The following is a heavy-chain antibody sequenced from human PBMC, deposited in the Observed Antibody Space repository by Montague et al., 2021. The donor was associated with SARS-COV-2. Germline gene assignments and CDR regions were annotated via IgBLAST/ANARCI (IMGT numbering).Heavy chain of an antibody. CDR3: VRLGAAYRPNIWFDP. CDR1: GGSISSSDSY. Sequence: SETLSLTCTVYGGSISSSDSYWGWIRQPAGKGLEWIGYIYYSGTTYYNPSLKSRITMDVDTSKNQFSLNLISVAAADTDVYFCVRLGAAYRPNIWFDPWGRGALVTVSS. V-gene: IGHV4-39*01. D-gene: IGHD1-26*01. J-gene: IGHJ5*02. CDR2: IYYSGTT.